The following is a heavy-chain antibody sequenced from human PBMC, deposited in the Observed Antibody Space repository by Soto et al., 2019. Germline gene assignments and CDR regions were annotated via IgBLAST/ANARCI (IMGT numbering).Heavy chain of an antibody. CDR3: ARRQEDSSGRKNDAFDI. CDR1: GYTSTIYY. D-gene: IGHD6-19*01. J-gene: IGHJ3*02. V-gene: IGHV1-8*01. Sequence: ASVKVSCKASGYTSTIYYINWVRQATGQGLEWMGWMNPNSGNTGYAQKFQGRVTMTRNTSISTAYMELSSLRSEDTAMYYCARRQEDSSGRKNDAFDIWGQGTMVTVSS. CDR2: MNPNSGNT.